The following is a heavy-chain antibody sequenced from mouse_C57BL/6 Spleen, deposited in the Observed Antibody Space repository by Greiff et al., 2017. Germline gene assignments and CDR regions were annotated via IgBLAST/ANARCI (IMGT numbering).Heavy chain of an antibody. Sequence: VKLVESGPGLVAPSQSLSITCTVSGFSLTSYAISWVRQTPGKGLEWLGVIWTGGGTNYNSALKSRLSISNDNAKSQVFLKMNSLQTDDTARYYCARSYSNYNAMDYWGQGTSVTVSS. CDR2: IWTGGGT. CDR3: ARSYSNYNAMDY. CDR1: GFSLTSYA. J-gene: IGHJ4*01. D-gene: IGHD2-5*01. V-gene: IGHV2-9-1*01.